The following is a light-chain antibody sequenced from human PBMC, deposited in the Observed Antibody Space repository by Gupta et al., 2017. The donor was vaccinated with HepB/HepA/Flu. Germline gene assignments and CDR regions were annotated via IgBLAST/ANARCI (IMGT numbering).Light chain of an antibody. J-gene: IGKJ4*01. CDR2: DAS. Sequence: DIKMIQSPSSLSASVGDRVTITCQASQDISNYLNWYQQKPGNAPKLLIFDASYLETGVPSRCIGSGSWTDFTFTISSLLPEDIATYYCQQYDNRPPLAFGGGTKVEIK. CDR1: QDISNY. CDR3: QQYDNRPPLA. V-gene: IGKV1-33*01.